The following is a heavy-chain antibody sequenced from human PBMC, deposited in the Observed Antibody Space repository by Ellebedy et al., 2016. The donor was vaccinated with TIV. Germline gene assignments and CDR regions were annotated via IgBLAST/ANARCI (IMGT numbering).Heavy chain of an antibody. Sequence: GESLKISCAASGFTFRTNGMHWVRQAPGKGLEWVAVIWSDGTEDYYGDSVKGRFTISRDNAKNTLYLQMNSLRAEDTAVYYCARDETYYYGSGSYDHWGQGTLVTVSS. J-gene: IGHJ4*02. V-gene: IGHV3-33*01. CDR2: IWSDGTED. D-gene: IGHD3-10*01. CDR1: GFTFRTNG. CDR3: ARDETYYYGSGSYDH.